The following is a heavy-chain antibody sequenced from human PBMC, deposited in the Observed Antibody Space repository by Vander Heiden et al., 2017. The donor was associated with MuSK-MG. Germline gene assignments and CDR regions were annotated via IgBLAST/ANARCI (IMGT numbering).Heavy chain of an antibody. J-gene: IGHJ3*02. CDR3: AKDFCGDSRGKNAFDI. V-gene: IGHV3-23*01. D-gene: IGHD4-17*01. Sequence: TIYADSVKGRFTISRDNSKNMCYVQMNSLRVDAQAVYYCAKDFCGDSRGKNAFDIWGQGTMVIVSS. CDR2: T.